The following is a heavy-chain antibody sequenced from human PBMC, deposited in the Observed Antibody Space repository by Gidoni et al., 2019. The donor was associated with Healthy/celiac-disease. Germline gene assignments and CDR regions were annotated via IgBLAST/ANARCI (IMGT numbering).Heavy chain of an antibody. CDR1: GFTFSNAW. J-gene: IGHJ4*02. Sequence: EVQLVESGGGLVKPGGSLRLSCAASGFTFSNAWMSWVRQAPGKGLEWVGRIKSKTDGVTTDYAAPVKGRFTISRDDSKNTLYLQMNSLKTEDTAVYYCTTEIVVVVAATLYDYWGQGTLVTVSS. D-gene: IGHD2-15*01. CDR3: TTEIVVVVAATLYDY. V-gene: IGHV3-15*01. CDR2: IKSKTDGVTT.